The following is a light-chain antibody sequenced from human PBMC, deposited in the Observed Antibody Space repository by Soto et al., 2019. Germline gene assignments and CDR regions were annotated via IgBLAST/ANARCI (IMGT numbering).Light chain of an antibody. CDR2: SNN. J-gene: IGLJ3*02. CDR3: AAWDDSLNVNWV. CDR1: SSNIGSNT. V-gene: IGLV1-44*01. Sequence: QSVLTQPPSASGTPGQRVTICCSGSSSNIGSNTVNWYQQLPGTAPKLLIYSNNQRPSGVPDRFSGSKSGTSASLAISGLQSEDEADYYCAAWDDSLNVNWVFGGGTKLTVL.